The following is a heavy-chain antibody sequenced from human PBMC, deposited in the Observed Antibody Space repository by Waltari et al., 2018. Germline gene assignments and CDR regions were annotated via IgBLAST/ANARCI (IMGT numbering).Heavy chain of an antibody. V-gene: IGHV4-39*07. D-gene: IGHD6-13*01. J-gene: IGHJ6*02. CDR1: GGSISSSRYY. Sequence: QLQMQESGPGLVKPSETLSLTCTVSGGSISSSRYYWGWIRHPPGKGLEWMGSIYYSGSPYHNPSLKSRVTISVDTSNNQFSLKLSSVAAADTAVYYCAREKVSAAGIMAAWRPGTTVTVSS. CDR2: IYYSGSP. CDR3: AREKVSAAGIMAA.